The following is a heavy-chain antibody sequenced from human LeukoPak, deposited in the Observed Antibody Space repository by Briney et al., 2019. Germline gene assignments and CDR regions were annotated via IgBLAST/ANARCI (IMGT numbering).Heavy chain of an antibody. J-gene: IGHJ4*02. Sequence: GGSLRLPCAASGCTFSNYWMNWVGQAPAKGREWVANIKEAGSEKYHVDSVKGRFIISRDNAKNSLYLQMNSLRAEDTAVYYCARDSQHLNFDYWGQGTLVTVSS. CDR2: IKEAGSEK. V-gene: IGHV3-7*04. CDR3: ARDSQHLNFDY. CDR1: GCTFSNYW. D-gene: IGHD3-3*02.